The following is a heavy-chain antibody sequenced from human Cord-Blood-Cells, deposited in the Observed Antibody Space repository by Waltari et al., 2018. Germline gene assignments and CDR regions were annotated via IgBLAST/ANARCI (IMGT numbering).Heavy chain of an antibody. CDR2: ISGSGGST. Sequence: EVQLLESGGGLVQPGGSLRLSCAASGFTFSSYAMSWVRQAPGKGVGWVAGISGSGGSTYYADSVKGRFTISRDNSKNTLYLQMNSLRAEDTAVYYCAKDRGGTGIPFDYWGQGTLVTVSS. CDR1: GFTFSSYA. V-gene: IGHV3-23*01. D-gene: IGHD7-27*01. J-gene: IGHJ4*02. CDR3: AKDRGGTGIPFDY.